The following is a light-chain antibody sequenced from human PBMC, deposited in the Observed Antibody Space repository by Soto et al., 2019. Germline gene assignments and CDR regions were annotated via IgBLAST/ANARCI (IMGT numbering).Light chain of an antibody. CDR1: NSNIGANS. V-gene: IGLV1-51*01. CDR3: GTWHSTLSVEWV. CDR2: DDD. Sequence: QSVLTQPPSVSAAPGQKVTISFSGSNSNIGANSVSWYQHLPGTAPKVVIYDDDKRPSGIPDRFSGSKSGTSATLDITGLQIGDEADYYCGTWHSTLSVEWVFGGGTKLTVL. J-gene: IGLJ3*02.